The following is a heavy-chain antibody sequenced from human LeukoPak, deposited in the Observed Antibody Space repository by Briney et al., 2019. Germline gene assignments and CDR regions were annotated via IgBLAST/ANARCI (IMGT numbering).Heavy chain of an antibody. Sequence: GESLKISCKGSGYNFKSYWIGWVRQMPGNGLEWMGIIYPGDSDTRYGPSFQGHVSISADKSTSIAYLQWSSLKASDTAMYYCARLKVDTMVRGVIQPSPYYFDYWGQGTLVTVSS. CDR2: IYPGDSDT. V-gene: IGHV5-51*01. D-gene: IGHD3-10*01. CDR1: GYNFKSYW. J-gene: IGHJ4*02. CDR3: ARLKVDTMVRGVIQPSPYYFDY.